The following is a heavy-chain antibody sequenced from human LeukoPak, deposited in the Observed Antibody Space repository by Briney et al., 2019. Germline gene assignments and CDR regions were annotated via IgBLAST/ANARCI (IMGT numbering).Heavy chain of an antibody. CDR3: ARGSTPGRLFPHDV. Sequence: PGGSLRLSCAASGFTFRNCAMHWVRQAPGKGLEWVAGIGYDGTGTFYSDSVRGRFTISRDNSKNTLSLQMNSLSAEDTAMYYCARGSTPGRLFPHDVWGQGTLVTVSS. J-gene: IGHJ4*02. CDR2: IGYDGTGT. D-gene: IGHD2-21*01. V-gene: IGHV3-33*08. CDR1: GFTFRNCA.